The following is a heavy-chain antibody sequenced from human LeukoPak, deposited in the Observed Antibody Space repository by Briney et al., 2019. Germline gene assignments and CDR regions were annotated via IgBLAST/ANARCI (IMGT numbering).Heavy chain of an antibody. Sequence: TGGSLRLSCAASGFTFSSYWMSWVRQAPGKGLEWVANIKQDGSEKYYVDSVKGRFTISRDNAKNSLYLQMNSLRAEDTAVYYCAKGPKSTGWYYFDYWGQGTLVTVSS. CDR3: AKGPKSTGWYYFDY. V-gene: IGHV3-7*03. CDR2: IKQDGSEK. D-gene: IGHD6-19*01. J-gene: IGHJ4*02. CDR1: GFTFSSYW.